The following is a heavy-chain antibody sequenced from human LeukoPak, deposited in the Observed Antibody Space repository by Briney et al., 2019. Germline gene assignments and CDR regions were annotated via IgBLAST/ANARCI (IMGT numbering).Heavy chain of an antibody. J-gene: IGHJ6*02. V-gene: IGHV3-23*01. CDR2: ISGSGDST. Sequence: GGSLRLSCAASGFTFSRFAMSWVRQAPGKGLEWVSGISGSGDSTYYADSVKGRFTISRDNSKNTLYLQMNGLRAEDTAVYYCARDSHYGMDVWGQGTTVTVSS. CDR3: ARDSHYGMDV. CDR1: GFTFSRFA.